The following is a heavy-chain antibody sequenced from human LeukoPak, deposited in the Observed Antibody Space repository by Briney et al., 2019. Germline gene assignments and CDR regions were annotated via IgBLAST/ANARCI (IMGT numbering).Heavy chain of an antibody. J-gene: IGHJ5*02. CDR3: ARIRAAAGTDWFDP. Sequence: PSETLSLTCTVSGGSISSYYWSWIRQPPGKGLEWIGYIYYSGSTNYNPSLKSRVTISVDTSKNQFSLKLSSVTAADTAVYYCARIRAAAGTDWFDPWGQGTLVAVSS. V-gene: IGHV4-59*08. CDR2: IYYSGST. D-gene: IGHD6-13*01. CDR1: GGSISSYY.